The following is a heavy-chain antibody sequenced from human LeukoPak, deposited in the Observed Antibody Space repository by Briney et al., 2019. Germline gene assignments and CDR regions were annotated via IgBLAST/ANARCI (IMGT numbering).Heavy chain of an antibody. J-gene: IGHJ4*02. D-gene: IGHD5-18*01. CDR1: GDSFNYYY. CDR3: AGLSYTYVPI. V-gene: IGHV4-38-2*02. CDR2: IYHSGST. Sequence: SETLSLTCTVSGDSFNYYYWGWIRQPPGKGLEWIGNIYHSGSTYYNPSLKSRVTISVDTSKNQFSLKLSSVTAADTAVYYCAGLSYTYVPIWGQGTLVTVSS.